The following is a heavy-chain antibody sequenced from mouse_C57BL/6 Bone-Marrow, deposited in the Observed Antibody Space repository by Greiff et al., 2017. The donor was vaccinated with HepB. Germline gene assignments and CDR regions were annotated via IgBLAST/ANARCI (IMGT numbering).Heavy chain of an antibody. Sequence: EVKLQESGPGLVKPSQSLSLTCSVTGYSITSGYYWNWIRQFPGNKLEWMGYISYDGSNNYNPSLKNRISITRDTSKNQFFLKLNSVTTEDTATYYCARATVVATGDYWGQGTTLTVSS. D-gene: IGHD1-1*01. J-gene: IGHJ2*01. CDR2: ISYDGSN. CDR3: ARATVVATGDY. CDR1: GYSITSGYY. V-gene: IGHV3-6*01.